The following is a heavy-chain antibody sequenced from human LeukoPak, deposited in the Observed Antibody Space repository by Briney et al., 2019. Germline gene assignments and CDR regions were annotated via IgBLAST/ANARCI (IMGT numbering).Heavy chain of an antibody. CDR3: ARVTSGSSYRPFDY. CDR2: ISSSGSTI. J-gene: IGHJ4*02. Sequence: GGSLRLSCAASGFTFSSYEMNWVRQAPGKGLEWVSYISSSGSTIYYADSVKGRFTISRGNAKNSLYLQMNSLRAEDTAVYYCARVTSGSSYRPFDYWGQGTLVTVSS. CDR1: GFTFSSYE. V-gene: IGHV3-48*03. D-gene: IGHD3-10*01.